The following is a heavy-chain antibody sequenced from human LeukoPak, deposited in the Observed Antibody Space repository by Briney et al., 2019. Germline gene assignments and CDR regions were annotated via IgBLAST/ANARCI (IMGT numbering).Heavy chain of an antibody. CDR2: INHSGTT. V-gene: IGHV4-34*01. J-gene: IGHJ6*04. CDR3: ARGLRLPSRSTPAVPHV. D-gene: IGHD6-19*01. CDR1: GGSFSEYY. Sequence: PSETLSLTCAVYGGSFSEYYWNWIRQSPGMGLEWIGEINHSGTTNYNPSLKSRVTISVDTSKNQFSLRLSSVTAADTAIYHCARGLRLPSRSTPAVPHVWSKGATVTVSA.